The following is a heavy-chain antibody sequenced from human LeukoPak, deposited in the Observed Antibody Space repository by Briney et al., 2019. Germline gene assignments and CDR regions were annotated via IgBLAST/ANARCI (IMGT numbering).Heavy chain of an antibody. CDR1: GYSFTSYW. Sequence: GESLKISWKGSGYSFTSYWIGWVRQMPGKGLEWMGIIYPGDSDTRYSPSFQGQVTISADKSISTAYLQWSSLKASDTAMYYCARLPYYYGSGSYYPGYFDYWGQGTLVTVSS. D-gene: IGHD3-10*01. CDR2: IYPGDSDT. V-gene: IGHV5-51*01. J-gene: IGHJ4*02. CDR3: ARLPYYYGSGSYYPGYFDY.